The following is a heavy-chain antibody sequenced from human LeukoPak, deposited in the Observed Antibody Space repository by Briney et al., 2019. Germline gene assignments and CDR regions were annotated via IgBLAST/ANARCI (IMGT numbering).Heavy chain of an antibody. Sequence: GGSLRLSCAASGSIFTNYFMSWVRQAPGKGLEWVASIKHDGSEKYYVDSVRGRFTISRDNTKNSLYLQMSSLRAEDTAVYYCATDRGWRTSGYYLYYFEYWGQGTLVTFSS. D-gene: IGHD3-3*01. CDR3: ATDRGWRTSGYYLYYFEY. CDR2: IKHDGSEK. J-gene: IGHJ4*02. V-gene: IGHV3-7*01. CDR1: GSIFTNYF.